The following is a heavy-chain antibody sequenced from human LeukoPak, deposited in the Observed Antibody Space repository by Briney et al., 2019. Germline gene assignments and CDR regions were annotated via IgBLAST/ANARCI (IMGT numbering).Heavy chain of an antibody. CDR1: GGSISSCSSY. V-gene: IGHV4-61*02. CDR2: IYPSGST. J-gene: IGHJ4*02. Sequence: SETLTLTCTVSGGSISSCSSYWSWIRQPAGKGLEWIGRIYPSGSTNYNPSLKSRLTISVDTSKNQFSLKLTSVTAADTAVYYCARASTGDYAFDYWGQGTLVTVSS. CDR3: ARASTGDYAFDY. D-gene: IGHD4-17*01.